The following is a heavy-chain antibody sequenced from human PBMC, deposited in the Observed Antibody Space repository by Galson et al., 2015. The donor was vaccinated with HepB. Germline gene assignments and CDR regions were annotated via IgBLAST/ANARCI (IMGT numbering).Heavy chain of an antibody. D-gene: IGHD3-16*01. V-gene: IGHV3-74*01. CDR2: INSDGSTT. CDR3: ARVPLGVVPQSANWFDP. Sequence: SLRLSCAASGFTFSSYWMHWVRQAPGKGLVWVSRINSDGSTTTYADSVKGRSTISRDNAKNTLYLQMNSLRAEDTAVYYCARVPLGVVPQSANWFDPWGQGTLVTVSS. CDR1: GFTFSSYW. J-gene: IGHJ5*02.